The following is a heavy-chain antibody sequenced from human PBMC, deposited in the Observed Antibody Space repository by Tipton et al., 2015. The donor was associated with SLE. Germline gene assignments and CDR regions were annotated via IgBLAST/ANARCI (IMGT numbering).Heavy chain of an antibody. D-gene: IGHD5-12*01. V-gene: IGHV4-39*07. Sequence: TLSLTCTVSGGSISSISYYWGWIRPLPGKGLELIGSIYYSGSTYYNPSLKSRVTISVDQSKNQFSLKMSSVTAADTAVYYCARAGYSGYDRASYYYYGMDVWGQGTTVTVSS. J-gene: IGHJ6*02. CDR3: ARAGYSGYDRASYYYYGMDV. CDR2: IYYSGST. CDR1: GGSISSISYY.